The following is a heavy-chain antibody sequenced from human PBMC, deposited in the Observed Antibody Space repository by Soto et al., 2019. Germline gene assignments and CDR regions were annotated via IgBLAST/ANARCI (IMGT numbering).Heavy chain of an antibody. J-gene: IGHJ5*02. Sequence: QVQLVQSRAEVKKPGSSVKVSCKASGGTFSSYAISWVRHAPGQGLEWMGGIIPIFGTANYAQKFQGRVTITADESTSTAYMELSSLRSEDTAVYYCARAYDSSGYGIPGSFDPWGQGTLVTVSS. CDR3: ARAYDSSGYGIPGSFDP. D-gene: IGHD3-22*01. CDR2: IIPIFGTA. V-gene: IGHV1-69*01. CDR1: GGTFSSYA.